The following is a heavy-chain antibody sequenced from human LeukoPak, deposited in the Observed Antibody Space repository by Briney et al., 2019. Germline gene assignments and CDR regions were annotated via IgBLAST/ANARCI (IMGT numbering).Heavy chain of an antibody. Sequence: GGSLRLSCAGSGFTFSRYSMNWFRQAPGKGLERVSSISSRSTNIFYADSVKGRFTISRDNAKNSLYLQINNLRAEDTAVYYCASTFPYCSDDDCALGGQGTLVTVSS. J-gene: IGHJ1*01. CDR2: ISSRSTNI. CDR1: GFTFSRYS. CDR3: ASTFPYCSDDDCAL. D-gene: IGHD2-15*01. V-gene: IGHV3-21*06.